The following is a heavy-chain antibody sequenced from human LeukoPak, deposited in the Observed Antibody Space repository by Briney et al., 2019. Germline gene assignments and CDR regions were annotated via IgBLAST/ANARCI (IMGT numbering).Heavy chain of an antibody. V-gene: IGHV3-48*01. D-gene: IGHD6-19*01. CDR2: ISSSSSTI. CDR1: GFTFSSYS. CDR3: ARGSQWLGLYYFDY. Sequence: PGGSLRLSCAASGFTFSSYSMNWVRQAPGKGLEWVSYISSSSSTIYYADSVKGRFTISRDNAKNSLYLQMNSLRAEDTAVYYCARGSQWLGLYYFDYWGQGTLVTVSS. J-gene: IGHJ4*02.